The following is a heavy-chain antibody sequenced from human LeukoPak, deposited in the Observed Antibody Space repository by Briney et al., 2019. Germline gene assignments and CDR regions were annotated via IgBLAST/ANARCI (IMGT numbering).Heavy chain of an antibody. CDR3: ARAQKASSSVYYYYYYGMDV. J-gene: IGHJ6*02. D-gene: IGHD6-6*01. CDR2: INHSGST. V-gene: IGHV4-34*01. Sequence: PSETLSLTCAVYGGSFSGYYWSWFRQPPGKGLEWIGEINHSGSTNYNPSLKSRVTISVDTSKNQFSLKLSSVTAADTAVYYCARAQKASSSVYYYYYYGMDVWGQGTTVTVSS. CDR1: GGSFSGYY.